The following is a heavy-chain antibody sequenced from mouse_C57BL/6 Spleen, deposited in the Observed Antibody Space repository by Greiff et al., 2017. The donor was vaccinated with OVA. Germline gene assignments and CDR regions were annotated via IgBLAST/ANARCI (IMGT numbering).Heavy chain of an antibody. CDR1: GFTFSDYG. CDR2: ISSGSSTI. CDR3: ARPLDSSFDY. D-gene: IGHD3-2*01. J-gene: IGHJ2*01. V-gene: IGHV5-17*01. Sequence: EVKVEESGGGLVKPGGSLKLSCAASGFTFSDYGMHWVRQAPEKGLEWVAYISSGSSTIYYADTVKGRFTISRDNAKNTLFLQMTSLRSNDTAMYYCARPLDSSFDYWGQGTTLTVSS.